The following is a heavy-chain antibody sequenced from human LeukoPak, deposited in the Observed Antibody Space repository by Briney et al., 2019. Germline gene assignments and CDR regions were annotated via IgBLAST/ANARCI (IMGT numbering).Heavy chain of an antibody. Sequence: ASVKVSCKASGYTFTSYGISWVRQAPGQGLEWMGWISAYNGNTNYAQKLQGRVTMTTDTSTSTAYMELRSLRSDDTAVYYCASFGSWGWKRHDAFDIWGQGTMVTVSS. CDR3: ASFGSWGWKRHDAFDI. D-gene: IGHD3-16*01. J-gene: IGHJ3*02. CDR2: ISAYNGNT. V-gene: IGHV1-18*01. CDR1: GYTFTSYG.